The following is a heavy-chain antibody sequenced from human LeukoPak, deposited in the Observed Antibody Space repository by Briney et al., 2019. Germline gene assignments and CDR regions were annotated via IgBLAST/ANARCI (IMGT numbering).Heavy chain of an antibody. CDR2: ISYDGSNK. Sequence: GGSLRLSCAASGFTFSSYAMHWVRQAPGKGLEWVAVISYDGSNKFYADSVKGRFTISRDNSKNTMYLQMNSLRAEDTAVCYCARDGDYDFWSGYYIDYWGQGTLVTVSS. CDR1: GFTFSSYA. D-gene: IGHD3-3*01. CDR3: ARDGDYDFWSGYYIDY. J-gene: IGHJ4*02. V-gene: IGHV3-30*04.